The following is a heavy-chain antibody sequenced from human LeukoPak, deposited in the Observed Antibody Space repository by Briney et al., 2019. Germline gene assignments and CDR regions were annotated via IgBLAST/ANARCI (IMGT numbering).Heavy chain of an antibody. Sequence: PGGSLRLSCAASGFTVSSNYMSWVRQAPGKGLEWVANIKEDGSEKYYVDSVKGRFTISRDNAKNSLYLQMNSLRAEDTAVYYCARAADCSGGSCYFVSDYWGQGTLVTVSS. CDR3: ARAADCSGGSCYFVSDY. V-gene: IGHV3-7*01. J-gene: IGHJ4*02. CDR2: IKEDGSEK. D-gene: IGHD2-15*01. CDR1: GFTVSSNY.